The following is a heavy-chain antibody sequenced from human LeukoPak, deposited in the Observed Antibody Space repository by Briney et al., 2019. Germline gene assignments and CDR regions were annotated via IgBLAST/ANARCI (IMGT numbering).Heavy chain of an antibody. D-gene: IGHD6-6*01. V-gene: IGHV3-11*01. CDR3: ARDRVGSSRYGIDV. CDR2: ISSSGSTI. CDR1: GFTFSDYY. J-gene: IGHJ6*02. Sequence: GGALRLSCAASGFTFSDYYMSWIRQAPGKGLEWVSYISSSGSTIYYADSVKGRFTISRDNAKNSLYLQMNSLRAEDTAVYYCARDRVGSSRYGIDVWGQGTTVTVSS.